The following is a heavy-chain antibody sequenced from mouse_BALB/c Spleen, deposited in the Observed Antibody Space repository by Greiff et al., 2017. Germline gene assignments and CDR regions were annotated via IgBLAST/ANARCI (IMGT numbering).Heavy chain of an antibody. CDR1: GYSITSGYY. V-gene: IGHV3-6*02. CDR2: ISYDGSN. J-gene: IGHJ1*01. Sequence: EVKLMESGPGLVKPSQSLSLTCSVTGYSITSGYYWNWIRQFPGNKLEWMGYISYDGSNNYNPSLKNRISITRDTSKNQFFLKLNSVTTEDTATYYCASLFYYGSSDWYFDVWGAGTTVTVSS. CDR3: ASLFYYGSSDWYFDV. D-gene: IGHD1-1*01.